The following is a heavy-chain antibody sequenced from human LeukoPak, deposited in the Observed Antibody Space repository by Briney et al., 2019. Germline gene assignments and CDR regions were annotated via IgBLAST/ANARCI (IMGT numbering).Heavy chain of an antibody. V-gene: IGHV3-74*01. CDR3: AGFERGYAYDY. Sequence: GGSLRLSCIASGFSFSGHWMHWARQLPGKGLVWVSRISPTGSTTSYADSVKGRFTVSRDNAKNTLYLQVNNLRAEDTAVYYCAGFERGYAYDYWGQGTLVTVSS. CDR2: ISPTGSTT. J-gene: IGHJ4*02. D-gene: IGHD3-16*01. CDR1: GFSFSGHW.